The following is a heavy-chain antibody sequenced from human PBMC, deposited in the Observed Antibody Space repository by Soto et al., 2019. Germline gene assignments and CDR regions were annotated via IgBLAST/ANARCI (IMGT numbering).Heavy chain of an antibody. CDR3: ARAHRWSYAFWSGSLYHWFDP. Sequence: QVQIQQWGAGLLKPSETLSLTCAVYGGAFSNYYWSWIHQSPGKGLGWIGEINHSGSTNYNPSLKSRVTVSVDTSKNQFSMKMSSVTAADTAVYSWARAHRWSYAFWSGSLYHWFDPWGQGTLVTVAS. CDR1: GGAFSNYY. V-gene: IGHV4-34*01. D-gene: IGHD3-3*01. J-gene: IGHJ5*02. CDR2: INHSGST.